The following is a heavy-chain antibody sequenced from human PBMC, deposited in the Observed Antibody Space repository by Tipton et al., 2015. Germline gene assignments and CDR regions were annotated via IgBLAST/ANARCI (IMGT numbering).Heavy chain of an antibody. CDR2: INPDSVDT. Sequence: QLVQSGAEGKQPGASVKVSCKASGYIFNGYYIHWVRQAPGQGLEWMGWINPDSVDTDYGQKFKGRVSMTRDTSISTAYMELSRLTSDDTAVYYCARGGPTIWNWFDPWGQGTLVTVSS. CDR1: GYIFNGYY. CDR3: ARGGPTIWNWFDP. V-gene: IGHV1-2*02. D-gene: IGHD3-9*01. J-gene: IGHJ5*02.